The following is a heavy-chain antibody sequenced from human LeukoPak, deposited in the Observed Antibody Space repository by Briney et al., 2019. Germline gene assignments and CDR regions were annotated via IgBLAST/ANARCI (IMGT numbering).Heavy chain of an antibody. J-gene: IGHJ4*02. CDR1: GGSFSGYY. CDR2: INHSGST. CDR3: ARQGSTYCSSTSCYGLWGFDY. V-gene: IGHV4-34*01. D-gene: IGHD2-2*01. Sequence: PSETLSLTCAVYGGSFSGYYWSWIRQPPGKGLEWIGEINHSGSTYYNPSLKSRVTISVDTSKNQFSLKLSSVTAADTAVYYCARQGSTYCSSTSCYGLWGFDYWGQGTLVTVSS.